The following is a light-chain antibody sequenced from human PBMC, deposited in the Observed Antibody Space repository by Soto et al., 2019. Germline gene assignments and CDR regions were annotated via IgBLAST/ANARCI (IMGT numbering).Light chain of an antibody. CDR2: EVV. CDR1: KNDIGVYDF. V-gene: IGLV2-8*01. Sequence: QSVLTQPPSASGSPGQSVTISCTGTKNDIGVYDFVAWYQHHPGKAPRLIIYEVVQWPSGVPDRFSGSKSGNTASLPVSGLQDADEADYFCKSYAGSNTYVFGSGTKLTVL. CDR3: KSYAGSNTYV. J-gene: IGLJ1*01.